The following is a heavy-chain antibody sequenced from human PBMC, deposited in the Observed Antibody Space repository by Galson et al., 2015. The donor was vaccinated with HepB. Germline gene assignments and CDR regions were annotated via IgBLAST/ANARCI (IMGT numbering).Heavy chain of an antibody. D-gene: IGHD6-13*01. Sequence: SVKGRFTISRDNAKNSLYLQMNSLRAEDTALYHCARAITQSQLVRGGYYYYYYGMDVWGQGTTVTVSS. J-gene: IGHJ6*02. CDR3: ARAITQSQLVRGGYYYYYYGMDV. V-gene: IGHV3-20*01.